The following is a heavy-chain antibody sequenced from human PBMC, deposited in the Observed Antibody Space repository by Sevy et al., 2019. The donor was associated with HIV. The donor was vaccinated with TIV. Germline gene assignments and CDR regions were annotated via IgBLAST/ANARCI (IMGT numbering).Heavy chain of an antibody. CDR2: IYSGGST. CDR1: GFTVSSNY. Sequence: GGSLRLSCAASGFTVSSNYMSWVRQAPGKGLEWVSVIYSGGSTYYADSVKGQFTISRDNSKNTLYLQMNSLRAEDTAVYYCAQASAGYGSGLNYYYGMDVWGQGTTVTVSS. D-gene: IGHD3-10*01. J-gene: IGHJ6*02. V-gene: IGHV3-53*01. CDR3: AQASAGYGSGLNYYYGMDV.